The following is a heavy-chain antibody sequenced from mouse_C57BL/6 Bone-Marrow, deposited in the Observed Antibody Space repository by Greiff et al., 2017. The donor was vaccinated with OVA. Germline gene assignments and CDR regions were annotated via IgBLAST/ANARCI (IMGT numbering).Heavy chain of an antibody. CDR2: IRSKSSNDAT. Sequence: EVMLVESGGGLVQPKGSLKLSCAASGFTFNTYAMHWVRQAPGKGLEWVARIRSKSSNDATYYADSGKARFTISSNDSQSMLHLQMNNLKAEYSAMYFCVWGDSHYYSMDYWGQGTSVTVSS. CDR1: GFTFNTYA. D-gene: IGHD2-12*01. J-gene: IGHJ4*01. CDR3: VWGDSHYYSMDY. V-gene: IGHV10-3*01.